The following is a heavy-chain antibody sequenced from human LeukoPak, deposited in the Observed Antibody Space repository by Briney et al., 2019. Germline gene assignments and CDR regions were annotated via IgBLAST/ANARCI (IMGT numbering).Heavy chain of an antibody. CDR3: ARDADYGGSPDAFDI. J-gene: IGHJ3*02. V-gene: IGHV3-53*01. Sequence: GGSLRLSCAASGFTVSSNHMSWVRQAPGKGLNWVSIIYSGGTTYYADSVKGRFTISGDNSKNTLYLQMNSLRAEDTAVYYCARDADYGGSPDAFDIWGRGTIVTVSS. CDR2: IYSGGTT. CDR1: GFTVSSNH. D-gene: IGHD4-23*01.